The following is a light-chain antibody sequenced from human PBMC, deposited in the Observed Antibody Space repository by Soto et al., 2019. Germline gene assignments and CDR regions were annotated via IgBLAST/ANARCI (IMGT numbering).Light chain of an antibody. CDR3: SSYTGSSTDV. Sequence: QSALTQPASVSGSPGQSIAISCTGTSSDVGGYNYVSWYQQHPGKAPKLIIYDVTNRPSGVSNRFSGSKSGNTASPTISGLHAEDEADYYCSSYTGSSTDVFGAGTKLTVL. V-gene: IGLV2-14*01. J-gene: IGLJ1*01. CDR2: DVT. CDR1: SSDVGGYNY.